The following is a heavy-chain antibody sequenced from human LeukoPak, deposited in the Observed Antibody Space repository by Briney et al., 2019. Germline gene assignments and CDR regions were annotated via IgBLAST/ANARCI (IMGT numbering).Heavy chain of an antibody. Sequence: ASQTLSLTCTVSGGSISSGDYYWSWIRQPPGKGLEWIGYIYYSGSTYYNPSLKSRVTISVDTSKNQFSLKLSSVTAADTAVYYCARARMVPAAIPYFDYWGQGTLVTVSS. D-gene: IGHD2-2*01. CDR2: IYYSGST. CDR3: ARARMVPAAIPYFDY. CDR1: GGSISSGDYY. V-gene: IGHV4-30-4*01. J-gene: IGHJ4*02.